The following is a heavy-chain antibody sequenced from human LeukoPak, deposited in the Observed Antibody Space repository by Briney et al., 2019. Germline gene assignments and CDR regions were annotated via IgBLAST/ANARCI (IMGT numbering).Heavy chain of an antibody. CDR1: GGTFSSYA. J-gene: IGHJ4*02. V-gene: IGHV1-69*05. CDR2: IIPIFGTA. Sequence: EASVKVSCKASGGTFSSYAISWVRQAPGQGLEWMGGIIPIFGTANYAQKFQGRVTITTDESTSTAYMELSSLRSEDTAVYYCASENPAYYFDYWGQGTLVTVSS. CDR3: ASENPAYYFDY.